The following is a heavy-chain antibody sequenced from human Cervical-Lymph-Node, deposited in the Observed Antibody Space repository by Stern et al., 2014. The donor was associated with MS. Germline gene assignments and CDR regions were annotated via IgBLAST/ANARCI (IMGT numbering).Heavy chain of an antibody. D-gene: IGHD2-15*01. J-gene: IGHJ6*02. Sequence: VQLVESGSGVKKPGASVKVSCKASEYTHNNYLIHWVRQAPGQRPDLMGVINPSGATNYAQKVQDRVTMTTDASTSTFYMELSRLRSEDTAVYYCAVRYCSGGRCYSVPDVWGQGTTVIVSS. CDR2: INPSGAT. V-gene: IGHV1-46*02. CDR1: EYTHNNYL. CDR3: AVRYCSGGRCYSVPDV.